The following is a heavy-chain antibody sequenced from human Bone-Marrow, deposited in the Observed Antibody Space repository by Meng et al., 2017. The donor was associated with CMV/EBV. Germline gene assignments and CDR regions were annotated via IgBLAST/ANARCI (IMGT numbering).Heavy chain of an antibody. CDR1: GGTFSSYT. J-gene: IGHJ6*02. CDR2: IIPILGIA. V-gene: IGHV1-69*04. D-gene: IGHD3-9*01. CDR3: ARDANYDILTGYWGGMDV. Sequence: SVKVSCKASGGTFSSYTISCVRQAPGQGLEWMGRIIPILGIANYAQKFQGRVTITADKSTSTAYMELSSLRSEDTAVYYCARDANYDILTGYWGGMDVWGQGTTVTVSS.